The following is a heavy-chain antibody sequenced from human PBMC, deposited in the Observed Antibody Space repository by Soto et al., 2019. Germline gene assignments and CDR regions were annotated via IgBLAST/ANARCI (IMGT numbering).Heavy chain of an antibody. CDR2: ISSSSSTI. Sequence: PGGSLRLSCAASGFTFSSYSMNWVRQAPGKGLEWVSYISSSSSTIYYADSVKGRFTISRDNAKNSLYLQMNSLGDEDTAVYYCARDWGGHSGSYGSLYYYYGMDVWGQGTTVTVSS. CDR3: ARDWGGHSGSYGSLYYYYGMDV. V-gene: IGHV3-48*02. D-gene: IGHD1-26*01. CDR1: GFTFSSYS. J-gene: IGHJ6*02.